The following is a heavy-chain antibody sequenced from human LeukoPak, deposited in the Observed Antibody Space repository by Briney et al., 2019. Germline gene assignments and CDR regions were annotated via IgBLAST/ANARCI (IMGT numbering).Heavy chain of an antibody. Sequence: SETLSLTCAVYGGSFSGYYWSWIRQPPGKGLEWIGEINHSGSTNYNPSLKSRVTISVDTTKNPCCLKLSSVTAADTAVYYYARGLEQWLVQNWGQGTLVTVSS. CDR3: ARGLEQWLVQN. D-gene: IGHD6-19*01. CDR1: GGSFSGYY. J-gene: IGHJ1*01. V-gene: IGHV4-34*01. CDR2: INHSGST.